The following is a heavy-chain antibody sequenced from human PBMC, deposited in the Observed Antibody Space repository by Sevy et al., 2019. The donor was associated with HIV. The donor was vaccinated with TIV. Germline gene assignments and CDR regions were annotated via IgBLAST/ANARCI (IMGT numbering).Heavy chain of an antibody. CDR2: ISVSGIST. CDR3: AKGIGYSGYETDY. D-gene: IGHD5-12*01. J-gene: IGHJ4*02. Sequence: GGSLRLSCAASGFTFSSYAMSWVRQAPGKGLEWVSAISVSGISTYYADSVKGGFTISKDNSKNTLYLQMNNLRAEDTAVFYCAKGIGYSGYETDYWGQGTLVTVSS. CDR1: GFTFSSYA. V-gene: IGHV3-23*01.